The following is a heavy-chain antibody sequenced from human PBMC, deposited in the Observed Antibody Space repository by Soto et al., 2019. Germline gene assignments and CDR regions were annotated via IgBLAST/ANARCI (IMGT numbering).Heavy chain of an antibody. CDR1: GYRFTSYW. Sequence: PGESKKISCKGSGYRFTSYWIGWVRPQTGKGLEWMGIIYPGDSDTRYSPSFQGQVTISADKSISTAYLQWSSLKASDTAMYYCARLSPYCSSTSCHRGYYYYGMDVWGQGTTVTVSS. CDR2: IYPGDSDT. CDR3: ARLSPYCSSTSCHRGYYYYGMDV. V-gene: IGHV5-51*01. J-gene: IGHJ6*02. D-gene: IGHD2-2*01.